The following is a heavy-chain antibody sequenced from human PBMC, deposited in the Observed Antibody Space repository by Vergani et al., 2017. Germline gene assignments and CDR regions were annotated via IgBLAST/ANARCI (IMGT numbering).Heavy chain of an antibody. CDR3: ARALELEGEMATNY. CDR1: GFTFSSYG. CDR2: IWYDGSNK. J-gene: IGHJ4*02. V-gene: IGHV3-33*01. Sequence: VQLLESGGGLVQPGGSLRLSCAASGFTFSSYGMHWVRQAPGKGLEWVAVIWYDGSNKYYADSVKGRFTISRDNSKNTLYLQMNSLRAEDTAVYYCARALELEGEMATNYWGQGTLVTVSS. D-gene: IGHD5-24*01.